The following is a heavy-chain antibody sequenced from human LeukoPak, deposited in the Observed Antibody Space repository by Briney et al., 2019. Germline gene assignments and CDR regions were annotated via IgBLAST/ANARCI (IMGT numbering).Heavy chain of an antibody. J-gene: IGHJ3*02. V-gene: IGHV4-34*01. CDR3: ATDYGDYGMGAFDI. CDR2: INHSGST. Sequence: PSETLSLTCRVSDDSISSYYWSWIRQPPGKGLEWIGEINHSGSTNYNPSLKSRVTISVDTSKNQFSLKLSSVTAADTAVYYCATDYGDYGMGAFDIWGQGTMVTVSS. D-gene: IGHD4-17*01. CDR1: DDSISSYY.